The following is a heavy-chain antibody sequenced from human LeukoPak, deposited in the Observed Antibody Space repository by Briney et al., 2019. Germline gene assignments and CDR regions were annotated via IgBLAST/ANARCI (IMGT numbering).Heavy chain of an antibody. V-gene: IGHV4-39*07. CDR2: VYFDGGT. D-gene: IGHD3-16*01. Sequence: SETLSLTCSLSGGSVTSGTYHWGWIRQPPGKGLEWIGSVYFDGGTHYKPSLQSRVTISVDTSKNQFSLRLSSVTAADTAVYYCARDHYYDGRGRFDPWGQGTLVTVSS. CDR1: GGSVTSGTYH. CDR3: ARDHYYDGRGRFDP. J-gene: IGHJ5*02.